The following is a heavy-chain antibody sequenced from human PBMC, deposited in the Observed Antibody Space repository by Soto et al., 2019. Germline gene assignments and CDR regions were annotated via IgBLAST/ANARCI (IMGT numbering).Heavy chain of an antibody. Sequence: PGGSLRLSCAASGFTFSSYSMNWVRQAPGKGLEWVSYISSSSTIYYADSVKGRFTISRDNAKNSLYLQMNSLRDEDTAVYYCGRESAALNWFDPWGQGTLVTVS. CDR1: GFTFSSYS. CDR2: ISSSSTI. CDR3: GRESAALNWFDP. J-gene: IGHJ5*02. D-gene: IGHD2-2*01. V-gene: IGHV3-48*02.